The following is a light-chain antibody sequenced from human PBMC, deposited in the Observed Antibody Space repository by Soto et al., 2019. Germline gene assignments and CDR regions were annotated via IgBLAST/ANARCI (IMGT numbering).Light chain of an antibody. CDR1: QSISSY. V-gene: IGKV1-39*01. J-gene: IGKJ4*01. CDR3: QQSYSTPPLT. Sequence: DIQMTQSPSSLSASVGDRVTTTCRASQSISSYLNWYQQKPGKAPNLLIYAASNLQSGVPSTFSGSGSGTDFTLTISSLQPEDFATYYCQQSYSTPPLTFGGGTKVEIK. CDR2: AAS.